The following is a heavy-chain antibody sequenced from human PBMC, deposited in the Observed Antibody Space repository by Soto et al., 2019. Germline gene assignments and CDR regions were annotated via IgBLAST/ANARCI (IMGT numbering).Heavy chain of an antibody. D-gene: IGHD4-17*01. Sequence: PGLSRRLSGAPSPFTCSGARMHPGRQAPGLGLVWVSHLNTGGSVTSYADSVKGRFTISKDNAKNTLYLQMNSLRVEDTAVYYCARAAQFNYGGNSGFDYWGQGTLVTVSS. J-gene: IGHJ4*02. V-gene: IGHV3-74*01. CDR1: PFTCSGAR. CDR3: ARAAQFNYGGNSGFDY. CDR2: LNTGGSVT.